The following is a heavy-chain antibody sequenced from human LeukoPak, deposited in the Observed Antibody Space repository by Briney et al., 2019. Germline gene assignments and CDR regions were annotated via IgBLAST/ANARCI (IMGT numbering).Heavy chain of an antibody. CDR3: AGDVILTGPLGY. D-gene: IGHD3-9*01. CDR2: ISSSSYI. V-gene: IGHV3-21*01. Sequence: GGSLRLSCAASGFTFSSYSMNWVRQAPGKGLEWVSSISSSSYIYYADSVKGRFTISRDNAKNSLYLQMNSLRAEDTAVYYCAGDVILTGPLGYWGQGTLVTVSS. CDR1: GFTFSSYS. J-gene: IGHJ4*02.